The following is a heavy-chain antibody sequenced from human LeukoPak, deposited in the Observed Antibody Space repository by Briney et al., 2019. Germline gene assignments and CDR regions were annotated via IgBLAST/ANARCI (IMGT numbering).Heavy chain of an antibody. CDR3: ARDAGTTVALGY. J-gene: IGHJ4*02. CDR2: INPNSGGT. D-gene: IGHD1-1*01. Sequence: ASVKVSCKTSGYTFTSYYMHWVRQAPGQGLEWMGWINPNSGGTNYAQKFQGRVTMTRDTSISTAYMELSRLRSDDTAVYYCARDAGTTVALGYWGQGTLVTVSS. V-gene: IGHV1-2*02. CDR1: GYTFTSYY.